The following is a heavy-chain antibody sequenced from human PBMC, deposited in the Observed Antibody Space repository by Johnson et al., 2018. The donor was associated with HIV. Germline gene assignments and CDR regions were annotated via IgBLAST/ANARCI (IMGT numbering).Heavy chain of an antibody. Sequence: VQLVESGGGLVKPGGSLRLSCAASGFTFINAWMTWVRQSPGKGLEWVGRIKSKTDGGTTDYAAPVKGRFAISRDDSKNTLYLQMNSLKTEDTAVYYCTTGYSGSYLGAFDIWGQGTMVTVSS. V-gene: IGHV3-15*01. CDR1: GFTFINAW. D-gene: IGHD1-26*01. CDR3: TTGYSGSYLGAFDI. J-gene: IGHJ3*02. CDR2: IKSKTDGGTT.